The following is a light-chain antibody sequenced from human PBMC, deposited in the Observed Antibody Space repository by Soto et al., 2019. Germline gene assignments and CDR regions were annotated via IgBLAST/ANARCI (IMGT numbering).Light chain of an antibody. J-gene: IGKJ4*01. Sequence: IVVTQSPLSLPVSPGEPASISCRSSQSLLNSNGYNYLDWYLQKPGQSPQLLMYLASNRASGVPDRFSGSGSGTDFTLKISRVEAEDVGVYYCMQAQENPLAFGGGTKVDIK. CDR1: QSLLNSNGYNY. CDR3: MQAQENPLA. V-gene: IGKV2-28*01. CDR2: LAS.